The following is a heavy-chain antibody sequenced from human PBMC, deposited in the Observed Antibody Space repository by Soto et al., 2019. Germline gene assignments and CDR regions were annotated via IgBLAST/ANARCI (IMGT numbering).Heavy chain of an antibody. CDR2: INHSGST. V-gene: IGHV4-34*01. D-gene: IGHD6-13*01. J-gene: IGHJ6*02. Sequence: PSETLSLTCAVYGGSFSGYYWSWIRQPPGKGLEWIGEINHSGSTNYNPSLRSRVTISVDTSKSQFSLKLSSVTAADTAVYYCARGGTAAAGTYYYYGMDVWGQGTTVTVSS. CDR3: ARGGTAAAGTYYYYGMDV. CDR1: GGSFSGYY.